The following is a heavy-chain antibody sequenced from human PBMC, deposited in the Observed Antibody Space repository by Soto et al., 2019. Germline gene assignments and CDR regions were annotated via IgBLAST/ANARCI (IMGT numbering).Heavy chain of an antibody. Sequence: GESLKISCNGSGYIFTSYWISWVRQMPGKGLEWMGRIDPSDSYTNYSPSFQGHVTISADKSISTAYLQWSSLKASDTAMYYCARRTYYYDSSGYYYFDYWGQGTLVTVSS. V-gene: IGHV5-10-1*01. CDR3: ARRTYYYDSSGYYYFDY. CDR2: IDPSDSYT. D-gene: IGHD3-22*01. CDR1: GYIFTSYW. J-gene: IGHJ4*02.